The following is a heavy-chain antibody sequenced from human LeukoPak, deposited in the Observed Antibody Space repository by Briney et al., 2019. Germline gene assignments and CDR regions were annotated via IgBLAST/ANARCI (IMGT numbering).Heavy chain of an antibody. CDR3: ARAAVVRYDYVWGSYRRYYFDY. Sequence: PSETLSLTSAVCGGSFSGYYWSWLRQPPGKGLEGIGEINHSGSTNYNPSLKSRATISVDTIKNAFSLKLSSVSAADTAVYYCARAAVVRYDYVWGSYRRYYFDYWGQGTLVTVSS. J-gene: IGHJ4*02. CDR2: INHSGST. CDR1: GGSFSGYY. D-gene: IGHD3-16*02. V-gene: IGHV4-34*01.